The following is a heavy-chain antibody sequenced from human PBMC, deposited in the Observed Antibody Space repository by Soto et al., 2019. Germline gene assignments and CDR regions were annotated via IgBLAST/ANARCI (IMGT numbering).Heavy chain of an antibody. CDR2: IYPGDSDT. D-gene: IGHD6-6*01. Sequence: GESLKISCKCSGYSFTSYWIGWVRQMPGKGLEWMGIIYPGDSDTRYSPSFEGQVTISADKSITTAYLQWSSLKASDTAMYYCARPSYSSSRYYGMDVWGQGTTVTFSS. J-gene: IGHJ6*02. V-gene: IGHV5-51*01. CDR1: GYSFTSYW. CDR3: ARPSYSSSRYYGMDV.